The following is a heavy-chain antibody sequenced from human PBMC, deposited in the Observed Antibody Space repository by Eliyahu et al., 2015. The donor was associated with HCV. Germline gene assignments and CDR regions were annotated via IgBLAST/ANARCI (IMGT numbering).Heavy chain of an antibody. J-gene: IGHJ5*02. CDR3: ARGHKELWFGEVGWFDP. V-gene: IGHV4-30-2*01. D-gene: IGHD3-10*01. CDR1: GGSISSDXSC. Sequence: LQLQESGSGLVKASQTLSLTCVVSGGSISSDXSCWSWIRQPPGKGLEWIGYIYHSGSTYYNSSLKSRVTILVDRSNNQFSLKLSSVTAADTAVYYCARGHKELWFGEVGWFDPWGQGTLVTVSS. CDR2: IYHSGST.